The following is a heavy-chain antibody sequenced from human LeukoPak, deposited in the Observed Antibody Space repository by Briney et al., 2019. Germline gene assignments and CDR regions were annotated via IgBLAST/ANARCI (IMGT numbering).Heavy chain of an antibody. CDR1: GGSISSGDYY. CDR3: ARDRYDSYPMDV. J-gene: IGHJ6*02. V-gene: IGHV4-31*03. Sequence: SETLSLACTVSGGSISSGDYYWSWIRQHPGKGLEWIGYIYYSGRTYYNPSLKSRVTISVDTSKNQSSLKLSSVTAADTAVYYCARDRYDSYPMDVWGQGTTVTVSS. D-gene: IGHD3-3*01. CDR2: IYYSGRT.